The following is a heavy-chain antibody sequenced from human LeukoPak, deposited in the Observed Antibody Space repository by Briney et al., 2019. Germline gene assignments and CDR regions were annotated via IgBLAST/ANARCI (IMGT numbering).Heavy chain of an antibody. CDR1: GFTFSSDI. CDR3: ARDTSRSYSITYFDS. CDR2: IYSTGRYI. J-gene: IGHJ4*02. D-gene: IGHD3-10*01. Sequence: GGSLRLSCLASGFTFSSDIMNWVRQAPGKGIEWFSYIYSTGRYIYYADSVKGRFIISKDNAKNSLYYQINIRRVEETAVYYCARDTSRSYSITYFDSWGQGTLVTVSS. V-gene: IGHV3-21*01.